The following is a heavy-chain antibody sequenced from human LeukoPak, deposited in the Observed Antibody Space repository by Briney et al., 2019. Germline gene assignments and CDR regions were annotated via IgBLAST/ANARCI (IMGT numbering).Heavy chain of an antibody. V-gene: IGHV4-59*01. Sequence: SETLSLTCTVSGGSISSDYWSWIRQPPGKGLEWIGYIYYRGSTNYNPSLKSRVTISVDTSKNQFSLKLSSATAADTAVYYCARLSGYSSGHYYSDYWGQGTLVTVSS. CDR1: GGSISSDY. CDR3: ARLSGYSSGHYYSDY. CDR2: IYYRGST. D-gene: IGHD3-22*01. J-gene: IGHJ4*02.